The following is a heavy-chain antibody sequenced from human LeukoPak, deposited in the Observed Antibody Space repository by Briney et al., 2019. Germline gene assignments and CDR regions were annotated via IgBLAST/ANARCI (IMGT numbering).Heavy chain of an antibody. CDR2: INHSGST. V-gene: IGHV4-34*01. CDR1: GGSFSGYY. J-gene: IGHJ2*01. D-gene: IGHD6-19*01. Sequence: PSETLSLTCAVYGGSFSGYYWSWIRQPPGKGLEWIGEINHSGSTNYNPSLKSRVTISVDTSKNQFSLKLSSVTAADTAVYYCARGSGIAVAGHWYFDLWGRGTLVTVSS. CDR3: ARGSGIAVAGHWYFDL.